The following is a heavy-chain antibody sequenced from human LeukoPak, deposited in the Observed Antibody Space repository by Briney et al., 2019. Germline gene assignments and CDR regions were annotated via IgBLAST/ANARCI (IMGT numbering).Heavy chain of an antibody. CDR3: ARRNYNDSRGYNF. Sequence: SETLSLTCTVSGVSISSGGYYWSWIRQHPGKGLEWIGYIYYSGSTYYNPSLKSRVTISVDTSKNQFSLKLSSVTAADTAVYYCARRNYNDSRGYNFWGQGTLVTVSS. V-gene: IGHV4-31*03. D-gene: IGHD3-22*01. CDR1: GVSISSGGYY. J-gene: IGHJ4*02. CDR2: IYYSGST.